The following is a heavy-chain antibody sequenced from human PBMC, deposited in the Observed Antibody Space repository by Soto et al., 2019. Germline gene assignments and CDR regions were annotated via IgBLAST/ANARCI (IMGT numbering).Heavy chain of an antibody. CDR2: ISWNSGSI. V-gene: IGHV3-9*01. J-gene: IGHJ6*03. CDR1: GFTFDDYA. D-gene: IGHD2-2*01. Sequence: GGSLRLSCAASGFTFDDYAMHWVRQAPGKGLEWVSGISWNSGSIGYADSVKGRFTISRDNAKNSLYLQMNSLRAEDTALYYCAKFGSTTSHYMDVWGKGTTVTVSS. CDR3: AKFGSTTSHYMDV.